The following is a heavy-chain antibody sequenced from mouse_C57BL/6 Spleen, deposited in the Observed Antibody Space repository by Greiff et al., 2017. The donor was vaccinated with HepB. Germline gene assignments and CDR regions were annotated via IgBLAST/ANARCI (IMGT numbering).Heavy chain of an antibody. CDR2: FYPGSGSI. Sequence: QVQLQQSGAELVKPGASVKLSCKASGYTFTEYTIHWVKQRSGQGLEWIGWFYPGSGSIKYNEKFKDKATLTADKSSSKVYMELSRLTSEDSAVYFCARHAHDGYYPLWYFDVWGTGTTVTVSS. D-gene: IGHD2-3*01. CDR3: ARHAHDGYYPLWYFDV. J-gene: IGHJ1*03. CDR1: GYTFTEYT. V-gene: IGHV1-62-2*01.